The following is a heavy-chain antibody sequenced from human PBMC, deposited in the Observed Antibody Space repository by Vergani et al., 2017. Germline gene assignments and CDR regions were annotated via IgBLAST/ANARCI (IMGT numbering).Heavy chain of an antibody. Sequence: QVQLQESGPGLVKPSQTLSLTCTVSGRSISSGDYYWSWIRQPPGKGLEWIGYIYYSGSTYYNPSLKSRVTISVDTSKNQFSLKLSSVTAADTAVYYCARDRAIYDSSGYYYYYYGMDVWGQGTTVTVSS. V-gene: IGHV4-30-4*08. CDR2: IYYSGST. CDR1: GRSISSGDYY. CDR3: ARDRAIYDSSGYYYYYYGMDV. J-gene: IGHJ6*02. D-gene: IGHD3-22*01.